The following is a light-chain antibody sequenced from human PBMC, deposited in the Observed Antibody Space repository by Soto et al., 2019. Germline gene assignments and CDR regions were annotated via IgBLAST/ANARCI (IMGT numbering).Light chain of an antibody. CDR1: SSDVGSYKY. CDR2: EVS. V-gene: IGLV2-14*01. J-gene: IGLJ3*02. CDR3: SSYTSRSTLV. Sequence: QSVLTQPASVSGSPGQSITMSCTGSSSDVGSYKYVSWYQQHPGKAPKLIIYEVSNRPSGVSNRFSGSKSGNMASLTISGLQAEDEADYYCSSYTSRSTLVFGGGTKVTVL.